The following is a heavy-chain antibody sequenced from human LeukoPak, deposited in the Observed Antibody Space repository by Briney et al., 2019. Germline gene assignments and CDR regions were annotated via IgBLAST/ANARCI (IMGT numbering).Heavy chain of an antibody. CDR3: AKDLGGGSGCYDL. Sequence: GGSLRLSCAASGLTFSDAWMGCFRQDPGKGLEWVSSISSSSSYIYYADSVKGRFTISRDNAKNSLSLQMNSLRAEDTAVYYCAKDLGGGSGCYDLWGRGTLVTVSS. V-gene: IGHV3-21*01. D-gene: IGHD6-19*01. J-gene: IGHJ2*01. CDR1: GLTFSDAW. CDR2: ISSSSSYI.